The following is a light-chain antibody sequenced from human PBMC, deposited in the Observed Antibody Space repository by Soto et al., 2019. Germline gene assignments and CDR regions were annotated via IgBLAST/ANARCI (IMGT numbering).Light chain of an antibody. Sequence: DIQMTQSPSSLSASVGDRVTITCRASQSISSYLNWYQQKPGKAPKLLIYAASSLQRGVPSRFSGSGSGTDFPLTISSLQLEDFATYYCQQSYSTPYPFGQGTKLEIK. CDR1: QSISSY. V-gene: IGKV1-39*01. J-gene: IGKJ2*01. CDR2: AAS. CDR3: QQSYSTPYP.